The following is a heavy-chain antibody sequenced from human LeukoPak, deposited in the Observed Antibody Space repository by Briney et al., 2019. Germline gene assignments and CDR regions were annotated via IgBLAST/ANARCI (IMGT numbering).Heavy chain of an antibody. Sequence: ASVKVSCMASGYTFTSYAMHWVRQAPGQRLEWMGWINAGNGNTKYSQKFQGRVTITRDTSASTAYMELSSLRSEDTAVYYCARDPKDWVAAGDFDYWGQGTLVTVSS. CDR1: GYTFTSYA. CDR2: INAGNGNT. V-gene: IGHV1-3*01. J-gene: IGHJ4*02. D-gene: IGHD2-15*01. CDR3: ARDPKDWVAAGDFDY.